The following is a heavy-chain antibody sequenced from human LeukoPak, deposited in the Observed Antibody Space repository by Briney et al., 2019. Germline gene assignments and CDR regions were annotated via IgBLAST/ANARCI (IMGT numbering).Heavy chain of an antibody. Sequence: PGGSLRLSCAASGLTVSSNCMSWVRQAPGKGLEWVSFIYSGGNTYYADSVKGRFTISRDNSKNTLYLQMNSLRAEDTAVYYCANPPTVTKTRFDSWGQGTLVTVSS. D-gene: IGHD4-17*01. CDR2: IYSGGNT. V-gene: IGHV3-53*01. CDR3: ANPPTVTKTRFDS. CDR1: GLTVSSNC. J-gene: IGHJ5*01.